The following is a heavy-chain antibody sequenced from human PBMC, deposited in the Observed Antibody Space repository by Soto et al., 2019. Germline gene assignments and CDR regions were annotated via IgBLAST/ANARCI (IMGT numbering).Heavy chain of an antibody. J-gene: IGHJ6*03. CDR2: INHSGST. CDR1: GGSFSGYY. Sequence: SSETLSLTCAVYGGSFSGYYWSWIRQPPGKGLEWIGEINHSGSTNYNPSLKSRVTISVDTSKNQFSLKLSSVTAADTAVYYCARWPRYCSSTSCPYYYYMDVWGKGTTVT. D-gene: IGHD2-2*01. CDR3: ARWPRYCSSTSCPYYYYMDV. V-gene: IGHV4-34*01.